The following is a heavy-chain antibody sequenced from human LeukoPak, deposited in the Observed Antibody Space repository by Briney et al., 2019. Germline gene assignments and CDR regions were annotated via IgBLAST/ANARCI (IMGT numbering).Heavy chain of an antibody. V-gene: IGHV1-69*06. J-gene: IGHJ4*02. D-gene: IGHD3-10*01. CDR1: GGTFSSYA. CDR2: IIPIFGTA. Sequence: EASVKVSCKASGGTFSSYAISWVRQAPGQGLEWMGGIIPIFGTANYAQKFQGRVTITADKSTSTAYMELSSLRSEDTAVYYCARDRPYGSGSSYYFDYWGQGTLVTVSS. CDR3: ARDRPYGSGSSYYFDY.